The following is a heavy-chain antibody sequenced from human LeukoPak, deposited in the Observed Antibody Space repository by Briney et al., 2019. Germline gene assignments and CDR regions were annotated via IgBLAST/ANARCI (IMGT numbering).Heavy chain of an antibody. J-gene: IGHJ5*02. CDR2: IYTSGST. Sequence: SQTLSLTSTVSGGAISSGSYYWRWIRQPAGKGLEWIGRIYTSGSTNYNPSLKSRVTISVDASKNQFSLKLSSVTAADTAVYYCARDHIVVVPAAIYNWFDPWGQGTLVTVSS. CDR3: ARDHIVVVPAAIYNWFDP. V-gene: IGHV4-61*02. D-gene: IGHD2-2*01. CDR1: GGAISSGSYY.